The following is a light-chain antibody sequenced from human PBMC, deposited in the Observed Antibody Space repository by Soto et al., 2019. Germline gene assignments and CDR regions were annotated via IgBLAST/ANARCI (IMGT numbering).Light chain of an antibody. CDR3: AAWDDSLSGLV. J-gene: IGLJ2*01. Sequence: QSALTQPPSASGTPGQRVTISCSGSSSNIGSNYVYWYQQLPGTAPKLLIYSDNQRPSGVPDRFSGSKSGTSASLAISGLRSDDEAEYYCAAWDDSLSGLVFGGGTKLTVL. CDR2: SDN. V-gene: IGLV1-47*02. CDR1: SSNIGSNY.